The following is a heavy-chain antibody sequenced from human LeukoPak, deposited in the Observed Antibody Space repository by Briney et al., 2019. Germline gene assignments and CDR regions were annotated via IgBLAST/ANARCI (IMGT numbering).Heavy chain of an antibody. CDR1: GGSISSYY. CDR2: IYYSGST. V-gene: IGHV4-59*08. J-gene: IGHJ6*03. D-gene: IGHD3-3*01. CDR3: ASTYYDFWSGYMDV. Sequence: SETLSLTCTVSGGSISSYYWSWIRQPPGKGLEWIGYIYYSGSTNYNPSLKSRVTISVDTSKNQFSLKLSSVTAADTAVYYCASTYYDFWSGYMDVWGKGTTVTVSS.